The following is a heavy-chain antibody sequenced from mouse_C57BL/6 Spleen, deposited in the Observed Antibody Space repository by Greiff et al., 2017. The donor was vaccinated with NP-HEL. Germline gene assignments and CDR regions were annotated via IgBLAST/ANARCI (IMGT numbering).Heavy chain of an antibody. Sequence: EVKLQESGGGLVQPGGSMKLSCVASGFTFSNYWMNWVRQSPEKGLEWVAQIRLKSDNYATHYAESVKGRFTISRDDSKSSVDLQMNNLRAEDTGMDYCSDPAAVDGYYRENAMDYWGQGTSVTVSS. D-gene: IGHD2-3*01. CDR1: GFTFSNYW. CDR3: SDPAAVDGYYRENAMDY. J-gene: IGHJ4*01. CDR2: IRLKSDNYAT. V-gene: IGHV6-3*01.